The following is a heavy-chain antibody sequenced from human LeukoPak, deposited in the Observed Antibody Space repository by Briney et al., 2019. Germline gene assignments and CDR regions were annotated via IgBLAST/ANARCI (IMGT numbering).Heavy chain of an antibody. CDR2: IYYSGST. V-gene: IGHV4-59*01. D-gene: IGHD1-26*01. CDR3: ASTTSGSYYLFGY. CDR1: GGSISSYY. J-gene: IGHJ4*02. Sequence: SETLSLTCTVSGGSISSYYWSWIRQPAGKGLEWIGYIYYSGSTNYNPSLKSRVTISVDTSKNQFSLKLSSVTAADTAVYYCASTTSGSYYLFGYWGQGTLVTVSS.